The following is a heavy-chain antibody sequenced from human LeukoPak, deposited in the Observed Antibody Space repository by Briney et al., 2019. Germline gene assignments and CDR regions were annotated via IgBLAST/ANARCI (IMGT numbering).Heavy chain of an antibody. V-gene: IGHV3-49*04. Sequence: PGGSLRLSCAASGSTFSNAWMSWVRQAPGKGLEWVGFIRSKAYGGTTEYAASVTGRFTISRDDSKSIAYLQMNSLKTEDTAVYYCTRVGTYCSSTSCYRRWFDPWGQGTLVTVSS. J-gene: IGHJ5*02. D-gene: IGHD2-2*02. CDR3: TRVGTYCSSTSCYRRWFDP. CDR1: GSTFSNAW. CDR2: IRSKAYGGTT.